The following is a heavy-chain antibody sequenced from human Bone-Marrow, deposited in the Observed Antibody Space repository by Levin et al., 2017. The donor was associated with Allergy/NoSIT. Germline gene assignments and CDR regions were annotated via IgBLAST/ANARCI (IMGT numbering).Heavy chain of an antibody. CDR2: ISGSGGST. D-gene: IGHD3-22*01. J-gene: IGHJ5*02. V-gene: IGHV3-23*01. CDR3: AKCLGWSSGSNWFDP. Sequence: LSLTCAASGFTFSGSAMSWVRQAPGKGLEWVSAISGSGGSTYYADSVKGRFTISRDNSKNTLYLQMNSLRAEDTAVYDCAKCLGWSSGSNWFDPWGQGTLVTVSS. CDR1: GFTFSGSA.